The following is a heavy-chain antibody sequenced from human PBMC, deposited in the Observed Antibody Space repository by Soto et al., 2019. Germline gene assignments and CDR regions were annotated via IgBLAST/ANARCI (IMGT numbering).Heavy chain of an antibody. D-gene: IGHD2-15*01. CDR2: ISSSGSTI. J-gene: IGHJ6*03. CDR1: GFTFSSYA. CDR3: AREIVAATDYYYYYMDV. Sequence: GSLRLSCAASGFTFSSYAMSWVRQAPGKGLEWVSYISSSGSTIYYADSVKGRFTISRDNAKNSLYLQMNSLRAEDTAVYYCAREIVAATDYYYYYMDVWGKGTTVTVSS. V-gene: IGHV3-48*04.